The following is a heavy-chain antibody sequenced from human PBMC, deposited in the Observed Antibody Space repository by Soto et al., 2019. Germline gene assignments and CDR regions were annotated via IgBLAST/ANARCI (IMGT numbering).Heavy chain of an antibody. CDR3: ASSSTSLGMDV. CDR2: IYYSGST. D-gene: IGHD2-2*01. J-gene: IGHJ6*02. V-gene: IGHV4-31*03. Sequence: QVQLQESGPGLVKPSQTLSLTCTVSGGSMRSGGYYWSRIRQHPGKGLEWIGYIYYSGSTYYNPSLNSRFTILVDTSKNQCAVKRSSVTAADPAVYYWASSSTSLGMDVWGQGTTVTVSS. CDR1: GGSMRSGGYY.